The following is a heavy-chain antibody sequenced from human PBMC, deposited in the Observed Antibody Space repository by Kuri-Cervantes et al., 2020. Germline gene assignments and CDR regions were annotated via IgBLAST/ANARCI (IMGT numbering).Heavy chain of an antibody. V-gene: IGHV3-23*01. J-gene: IGHJ4*02. D-gene: IGHD6-6*01. CDR1: GFTFRSYA. CDR2: ISGSGGST. Sequence: GESLKISCAASGFTFRSYAMSWVRQAPGKGLEWVSAISGSGGSTYYADSVKGRFTISRDNSKNTLYLQMNSLRAEDTALYYCASATTYSSSSPLFYLGQGTLVTVSS. CDR3: ASATTYSSSSPLFY.